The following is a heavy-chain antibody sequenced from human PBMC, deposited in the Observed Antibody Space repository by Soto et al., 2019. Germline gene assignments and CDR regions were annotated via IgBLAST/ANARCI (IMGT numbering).Heavy chain of an antibody. D-gene: IGHD3-3*01. CDR2: ISGAGGAT. Sequence: GGSLRLSCAASGFTFSNYAMSWVRQAPGKGLEWVSTISGAGGATFYADSVKGRFTISRDNSRNTLYLQMNSLRADDTAVYYCLKIRGVGSLPNWSSVSWGRGSLVTVSS. V-gene: IGHV3-23*01. J-gene: IGHJ2*01. CDR1: GFTFSNYA. CDR3: LKIRGVGSLPNWSSVS.